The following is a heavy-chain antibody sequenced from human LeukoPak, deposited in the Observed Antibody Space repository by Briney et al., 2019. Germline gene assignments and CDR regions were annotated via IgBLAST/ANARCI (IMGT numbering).Heavy chain of an antibody. CDR2: IYYSGST. Sequence: GSLRLSCAASGFTFSSYGMHWVRQAPGKGLEWIGSIYYSGSTYYNPSLKSRVTISVDTSKNQFSLKLSSVTAADTAVYYCARQYYYDSSGYYPFDIWGQGTMVTVSS. J-gene: IGHJ3*02. D-gene: IGHD3-22*01. CDR1: GFTFSSYG. CDR3: ARQYYYDSSGYYPFDI. V-gene: IGHV4-39*01.